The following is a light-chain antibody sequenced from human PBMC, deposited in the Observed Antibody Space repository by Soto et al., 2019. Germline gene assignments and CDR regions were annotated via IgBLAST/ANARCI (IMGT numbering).Light chain of an antibody. CDR3: SSYAGSNNFPVV. J-gene: IGLJ2*01. CDR1: SSDVGGYNY. Sequence: QSVLTQPPSASGSPGQSVTISCTGTSSDVGGYNYVSWYQQHPGKAPKLMIYEVSKRPSGVPDRFSGSKSGNTASLTVSGLQAEDEADYYCSSYAGSNNFPVVFGGGTKLHRP. V-gene: IGLV2-8*01. CDR2: EVS.